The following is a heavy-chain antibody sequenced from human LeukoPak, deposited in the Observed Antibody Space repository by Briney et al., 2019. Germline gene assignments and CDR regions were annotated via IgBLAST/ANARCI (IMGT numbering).Heavy chain of an antibody. J-gene: IGHJ6*03. D-gene: IGHD2-15*01. V-gene: IGHV4-39*07. Sequence: PSETLSLTCTVSGGSISSSSYYWGWIRQPPGKGLEWIGSIYYSGSTYYNPSLKSRVTISVDTSKNQFSLKLSSVTAADTAVYYCARGYCSGGSCYSYYYYNYMDVWGKGTTVTVSS. CDR3: ARGYCSGGSCYSYYYYNYMDV. CDR2: IYYSGST. CDR1: GGSISSSSYY.